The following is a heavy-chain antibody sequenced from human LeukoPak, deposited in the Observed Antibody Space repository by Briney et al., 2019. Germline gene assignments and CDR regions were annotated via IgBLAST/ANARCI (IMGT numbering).Heavy chain of an antibody. Sequence: PSETLSLTCTVSGGSITIYYWSWTRQPPGKGLEWIGYIYYCGSTNYNPFLKSRVTISVGTSKNQFSLKMTSVTAADTAVYYCARRGYYYGGSGYYYFDYWGQGTLVTVSS. V-gene: IGHV4-59*01. CDR1: GGSITIYY. D-gene: IGHD3-22*01. CDR2: IYYCGST. J-gene: IGHJ4*02. CDR3: ARRGYYYGGSGYYYFDY.